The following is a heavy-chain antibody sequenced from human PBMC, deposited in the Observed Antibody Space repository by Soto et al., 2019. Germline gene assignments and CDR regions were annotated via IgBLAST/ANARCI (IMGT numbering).Heavy chain of an antibody. V-gene: IGHV1-18*04. CDR1: GYTFTSSL. J-gene: IGHJ6*02. D-gene: IGHD3-16*01. Sequence: ASVKVSCTSSGYTFTSSLMHWLRQTPGQGLEWLGWISPYTGNTYYATKVQGRLTLTTDTSTSTAFMDLGSLTSADTAVYYCAMVDLYVTPTPQDVWGQGTTVTVSS. CDR2: ISPYTGNT. CDR3: AMVDLYVTPTPQDV.